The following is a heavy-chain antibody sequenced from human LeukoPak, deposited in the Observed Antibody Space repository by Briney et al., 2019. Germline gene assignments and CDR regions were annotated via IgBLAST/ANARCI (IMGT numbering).Heavy chain of an antibody. V-gene: IGHV3-15*07. CDR2: IKNKHEHQAT. CDR3: VTDANRILGARGTGY. Sequence: GGSLRLSCAASGFDFSGTYMNWVRQAPGKGLEWVGLIKNKHEHQATDYAAPVRERFIITRDDSSSTLFLQMNSLKTEDTAVYYCVTDANRILGARGTGYWGQGILVTVSS. D-gene: IGHD1-26*01. J-gene: IGHJ4*02. CDR1: GFDFSGTY.